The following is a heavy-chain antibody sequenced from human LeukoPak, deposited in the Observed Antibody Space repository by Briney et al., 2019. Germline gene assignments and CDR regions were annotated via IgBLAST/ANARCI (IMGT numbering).Heavy chain of an antibody. CDR3: ANLTYCDFWSGYQYFQH. V-gene: IGHV3-23*01. CDR2: ISGGGENT. J-gene: IGHJ1*01. D-gene: IGHD3-3*01. Sequence: GGSLTLSCAASGFTFYSLAMMWVRQAPGKGLVGGLPISGGGENTYYAVSVRGRFTLHRDNSTNTLYLQTNSLRAEDTALYSCANLTYCDFWSGYQYFQHWGQGTLVTVSS. CDR1: GFTFYSLA.